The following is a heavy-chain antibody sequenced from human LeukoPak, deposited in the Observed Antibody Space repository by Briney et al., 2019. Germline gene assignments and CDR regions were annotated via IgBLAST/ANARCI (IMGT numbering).Heavy chain of an antibody. D-gene: IGHD5-12*01. V-gene: IGHV4-39*01. Sequence: SETLSLTCTVSAGSISSNSHHWGWIRQSPGKELEWIGSVYYGRTTYYNPSLNSRVTISVVTSKNQFSLQLNSVTAADTAVYYCVRHDGRGGATMGALDSWGQGSLVTVTS. CDR1: AGSISSNSHH. CDR3: VRHDGRGGATMGALDS. CDR2: VYYGRTT. J-gene: IGHJ4*02.